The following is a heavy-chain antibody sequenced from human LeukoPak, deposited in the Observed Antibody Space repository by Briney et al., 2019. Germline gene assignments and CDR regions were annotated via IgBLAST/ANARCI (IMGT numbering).Heavy chain of an antibody. Sequence: GASVKVSCKASGYTFTSFGISWVRQAPGQGLEWMGGIIPIFGTANYAQKFQGRVTITADESTSTAYMELSSLRSEDTAVYYCASTYYDFWSGFAGSYYFDYWGQGTLVTVSS. J-gene: IGHJ4*02. CDR2: IIPIFGTA. CDR1: GYTFTSFG. CDR3: ASTYYDFWSGFAGSYYFDY. V-gene: IGHV1-69*13. D-gene: IGHD3-3*01.